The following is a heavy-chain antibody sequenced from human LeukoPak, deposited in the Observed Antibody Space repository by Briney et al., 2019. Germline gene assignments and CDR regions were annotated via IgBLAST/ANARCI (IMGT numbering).Heavy chain of an antibody. CDR1: GGTFSSYA. D-gene: IGHD3-9*01. J-gene: IGHJ4*02. CDR2: ISAYSGNT. Sequence: ASVKVSCKASGGTFSSYAISWVRQAPGQGLEWMGWISAYSGNTNYAQKLQGRVTMTTDTSTSTAYMELRSLRSDDTAVYYCARDADILTGFDYWGQGTLVTVSS. CDR3: ARDADILTGFDY. V-gene: IGHV1-18*01.